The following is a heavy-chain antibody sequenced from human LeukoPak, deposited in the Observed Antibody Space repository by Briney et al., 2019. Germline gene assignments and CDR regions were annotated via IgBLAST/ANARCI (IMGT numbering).Heavy chain of an antibody. CDR2: INHSGST. J-gene: IGHJ4*02. V-gene: IGHV4-39*07. Sequence: SETLSLTCTVSGGSISSGSYYWSWIRQPPGKGLEWIGEINHSGSTNYNPSLKSRVTISVDTSKNQFSLKLSSVTAADTAVYYCARGGRGYSYGRRFDYWGQGTLVTVPS. D-gene: IGHD5-18*01. CDR1: GGSISSGSYY. CDR3: ARGGRGYSYGRRFDY.